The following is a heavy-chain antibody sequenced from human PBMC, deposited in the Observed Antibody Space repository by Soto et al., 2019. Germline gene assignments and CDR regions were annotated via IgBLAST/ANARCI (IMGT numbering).Heavy chain of an antibody. V-gene: IGHV3-48*02. Sequence: GGSLRLSCAASGFTFSSYSMNWVRQAPGKGLEWVSYISSSSSTIYYADSVKGRFTISRDNAKNSLYLQMNSLRDEDPAVYYCGRGFSGNIAVGAAGFDYWGQGTLVTVSS. CDR3: GRGFSGNIAVGAAGFDY. D-gene: IGHD6-19*01. CDR2: ISSSSSTI. J-gene: IGHJ4*02. CDR1: GFTFSSYS.